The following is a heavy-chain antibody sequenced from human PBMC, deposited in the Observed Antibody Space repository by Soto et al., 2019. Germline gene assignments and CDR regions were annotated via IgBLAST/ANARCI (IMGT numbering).Heavy chain of an antibody. CDR1: GGSISSYY. Sequence: PSETLSLTCTVSGGSISSYYWSWIRQPPGKGLEWIGYIYYSGSTNYNPSLKSRVTISVDTSKNQFSLKLSSVTAADTAVYYCAVSPTAYYFDYWGQGTLVTVSS. D-gene: IGHD4-17*01. V-gene: IGHV4-59*01. CDR3: AVSPTAYYFDY. CDR2: IYYSGST. J-gene: IGHJ4*02.